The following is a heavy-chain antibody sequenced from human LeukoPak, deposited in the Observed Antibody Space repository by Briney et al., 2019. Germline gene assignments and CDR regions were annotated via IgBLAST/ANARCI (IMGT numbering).Heavy chain of an antibody. D-gene: IGHD3-22*01. CDR1: GYSISSGYY. V-gene: IGHV4-38-2*02. J-gene: IGHJ5*02. Sequence: SETLSLTCTVSGYSISSGYYWGWIRQPPGKGLEWIGSIYHSGSTYYNPSLESRVTIAVDTSTNQFSLRLSSVTAADTAVYYCARDSSGPPAKFDPWGQGTLVTVSS. CDR3: ARDSSGPPAKFDP. CDR2: IYHSGST.